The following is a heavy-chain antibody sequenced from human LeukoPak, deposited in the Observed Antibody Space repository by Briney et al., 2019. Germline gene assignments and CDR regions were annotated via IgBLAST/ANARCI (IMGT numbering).Heavy chain of an antibody. V-gene: IGHV3-7*01. J-gene: IGHJ4*02. D-gene: IGHD6-19*01. Sequence: GGSLRLSCAASGFTFSSYWMTWVRQAPGKGLEWVANIKQDESQKYYVDSVKGRFTISRDNAKNSLFLQMNSLRAEDTVVYYCARDQAVASVYREDSWGQGTLVTVSS. CDR2: IKQDESQK. CDR1: GFTFSSYW. CDR3: ARDQAVASVYREDS.